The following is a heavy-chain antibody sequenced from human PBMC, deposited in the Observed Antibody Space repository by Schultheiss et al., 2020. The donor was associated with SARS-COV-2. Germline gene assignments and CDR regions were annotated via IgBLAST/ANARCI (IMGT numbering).Heavy chain of an antibody. Sequence: GSLRLSCAVSGLTFSKAWMSWVRQAPGKGLEWVGYIYYSGSTNYNPSLKSRVTISVDTSKNQFSLKLSSVTAADTAVYYCARNGNLGAFDIWGQGTMVTVSS. CDR1: GLTFSKAW. CDR2: IYYSGST. D-gene: IGHD4-23*01. V-gene: IGHV4-59*08. CDR3: ARNGNLGAFDI. J-gene: IGHJ3*02.